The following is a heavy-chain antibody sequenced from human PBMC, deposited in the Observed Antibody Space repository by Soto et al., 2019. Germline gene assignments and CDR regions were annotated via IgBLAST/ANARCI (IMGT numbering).Heavy chain of an antibody. D-gene: IGHD3-22*01. CDR1: GGSISSGGYY. Sequence: QVQLQESGPGLVKPSQTLSLTCTVSGGSISSGGYYWSWIRQHPGKGLEWIGYIYYTGSTYYNPSLKSRLTISVDTSKNQFSLKLSSVTAADTAVYYCSCSGYSEDYSFYGMDVWGQGTTVTVSS. CDR2: IYYTGST. J-gene: IGHJ6*02. V-gene: IGHV4-31*03. CDR3: SCSGYSEDYSFYGMDV.